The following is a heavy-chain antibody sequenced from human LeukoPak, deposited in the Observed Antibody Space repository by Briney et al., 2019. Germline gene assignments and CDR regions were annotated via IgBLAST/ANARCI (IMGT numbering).Heavy chain of an antibody. CDR2: ISGSGGST. V-gene: IGHV3-23*01. CDR3: AKDRYYDSSGYSRIGYFDY. CDR1: GFTFSSCA. D-gene: IGHD3-22*01. J-gene: IGHJ4*02. Sequence: GGSLRLSCAASGFTFSSCAMSWVRQAPGKGLEWVSAISGSGGSTYYADSVRGRFTISRDNSKNTLYLQMNSLRAEDTAVYYCAKDRYYDSSGYSRIGYFDYWGQGTLVTVSS.